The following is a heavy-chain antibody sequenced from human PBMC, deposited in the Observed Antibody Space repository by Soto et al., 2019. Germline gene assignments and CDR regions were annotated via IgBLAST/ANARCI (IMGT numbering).Heavy chain of an antibody. D-gene: IGHD6-13*01. CDR3: ARVECIPATGARGAFDI. Sequence: EVQLVESGGGLVQPGGSLRLSCAASRFTFINYWMRWVRQAPGKGLEWLANIKQDGSAKYYVDSVEGRFTISRDNAKKSLYLQMNSLRAEDTAVYYCARVECIPATGARGAFDIWGQGAMVTVSS. CDR1: RFTFINYW. V-gene: IGHV3-7*05. J-gene: IGHJ3*02. CDR2: IKQDGSAK.